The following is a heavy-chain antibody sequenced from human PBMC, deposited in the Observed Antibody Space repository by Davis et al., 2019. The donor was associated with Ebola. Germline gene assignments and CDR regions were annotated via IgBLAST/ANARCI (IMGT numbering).Heavy chain of an antibody. Sequence: GESLKISCAVSGFIFSNYGMHWVRQAPGKGLEWVAVISHDGSNKNYADSVKGRFTISRDNSKNTLYLQMNSLRVEDTAVFYCAKDKKVVGRGWLGSYYYGLDVWGQGTTVTVPS. J-gene: IGHJ6*02. CDR1: GFIFSNYG. V-gene: IGHV3-30*18. CDR2: ISHDGSNK. D-gene: IGHD6-19*01. CDR3: AKDKKVVGRGWLGSYYYGLDV.